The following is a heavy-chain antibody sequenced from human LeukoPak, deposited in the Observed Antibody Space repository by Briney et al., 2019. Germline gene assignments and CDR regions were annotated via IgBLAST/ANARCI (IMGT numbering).Heavy chain of an antibody. CDR1: GGSFSGYY. D-gene: IGHD6-13*01. J-gene: IGHJ4*02. CDR3: ARGGCRDPYCWARSSTSARYSSSWYGFDY. Sequence: PSETLSLTCAVYGGSFSGYYWSWIRQPPGKGLEWIGEINHSGSTNYNPSLKSRVTISVDTSKNQFSLELSSVTAADTAVYYCARGGCRDPYCWARSSTSARYSSSWYGFDYWGQGTLVTVSS. V-gene: IGHV4-34*01. CDR2: INHSGST.